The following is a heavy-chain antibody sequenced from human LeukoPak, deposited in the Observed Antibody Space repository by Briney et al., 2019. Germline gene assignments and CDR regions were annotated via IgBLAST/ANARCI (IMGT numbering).Heavy chain of an antibody. V-gene: IGHV3-33*01. CDR3: ARGGYSGTYFFDY. CDR1: GFTFGDYV. D-gene: IGHD1-26*01. J-gene: IGHJ4*02. Sequence: GGSLRLSCRTSGFTFGDYVMTWVRQAPGKGLEWVAVVWYDGSNIHYVDSVKGRFTISRDNSKSTLYLQMNSLTAEDTAVYYCARGGYSGTYFFDYWGQGTLVTVSS. CDR2: VWYDGSNI.